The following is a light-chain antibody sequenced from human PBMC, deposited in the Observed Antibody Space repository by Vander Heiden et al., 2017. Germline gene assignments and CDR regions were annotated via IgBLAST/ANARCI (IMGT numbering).Light chain of an antibody. CDR3: QQHDFQPFS. CDR2: DAS. J-gene: IGKJ4*01. V-gene: IGKV1-33*01. Sequence: GEAPKLLIYDASDLQPGVPSRFSASGYGTDFKFSIRGLRAEDVGTYFCQQHDFQPFSFGGGTNVRIK.